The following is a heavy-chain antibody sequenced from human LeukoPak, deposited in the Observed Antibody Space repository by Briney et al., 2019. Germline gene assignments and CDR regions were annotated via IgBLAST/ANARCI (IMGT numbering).Heavy chain of an antibody. D-gene: IGHD2-2*02. J-gene: IGHJ4*02. CDR2: VYYSGST. Sequence: PSETLSLTCTVSGGSISSNSYYWGWIRQPPGKGLEWIGSVYYSGSTYYNPSLKSPVTISVDTSKNQFSLKLSSVTAADTAVYYCAREHCSSTSCYTNEGFDYWGQGTLVTVSS. V-gene: IGHV4-39*02. CDR1: GGSISSNSYY. CDR3: AREHCSSTSCYTNEGFDY.